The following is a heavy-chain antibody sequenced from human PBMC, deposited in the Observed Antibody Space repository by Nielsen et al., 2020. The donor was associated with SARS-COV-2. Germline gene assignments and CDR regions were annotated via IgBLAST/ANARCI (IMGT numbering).Heavy chain of an antibody. D-gene: IGHD6-19*01. CDR3: ARAPGIAVAGYGYYYYYYGMDV. V-gene: IGHV4-59*13. CDR1: GGSISSYY. Sequence: GSLRLSCTVSGGSISSYYWSWIRQPTGKGLEWIGYIYYSGSTNYNPSLKSRFTISVDTSKNQFSLKLSSVTAADTAVYYCARAPGIAVAGYGYYYYYYGMDVWGQGTTVTVSS. CDR2: IYYSGST. J-gene: IGHJ6*02.